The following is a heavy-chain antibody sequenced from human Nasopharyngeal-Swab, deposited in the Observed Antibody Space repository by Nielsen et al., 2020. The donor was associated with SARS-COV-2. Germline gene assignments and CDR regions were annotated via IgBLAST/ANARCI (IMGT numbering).Heavy chain of an antibody. CDR3: AKDLNSNFLNYMDV. J-gene: IGHJ6*03. CDR2: ISASGVTT. V-gene: IGHV3-23*01. Sequence: GGSLGLSCAASGFTFSRFGMGWVRQAPGKGLEWVSAISASGVTTYYADSVKGRFTLSRDNSKSTLYLQMNSLRAEDTAAYYCAKDLNSNFLNYMDVWGKGTTVSVSS. D-gene: IGHD4-11*01. CDR1: GFTFSRFG.